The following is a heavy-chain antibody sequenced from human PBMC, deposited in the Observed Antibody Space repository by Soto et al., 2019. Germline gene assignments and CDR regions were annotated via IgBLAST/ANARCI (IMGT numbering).Heavy chain of an antibody. CDR3: ASKYSSSFWYFDL. D-gene: IGHD6-13*01. V-gene: IGHV4-34*01. J-gene: IGHJ2*01. CDR2: INPSGST. CDR1: GGSFSGYY. Sequence: QVQLQQWGAGLLKPSETLSLTCAVYGGSFSGYYLSWIRQPPGKGLEWIGEINPSGSTNYNPSLKSRVTISVDTSKTQFSRKLSSVTAADTAVYYCASKYSSSFWYFDLWGRGTLVTVSS.